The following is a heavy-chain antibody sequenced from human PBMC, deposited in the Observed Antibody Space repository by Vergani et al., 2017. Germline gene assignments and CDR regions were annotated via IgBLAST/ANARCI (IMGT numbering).Heavy chain of an antibody. J-gene: IGHJ4*02. V-gene: IGHV3-13*01. CDR3: ARRDSSSPALDY. CDR2: IGTAGDT. D-gene: IGHD6-6*01. CDR1: GFTFSTYD. Sequence: EVQLVESGGGLVQPGGSLRLSCAASGFTFSTYDMHWVRQATGKGLEWVSAIGTAGDTYYPGSVKGGLTISRENAKNSLYLQMNGLRAGDTAVYYCARRDSSSPALDYWGQGTLVTVSS.